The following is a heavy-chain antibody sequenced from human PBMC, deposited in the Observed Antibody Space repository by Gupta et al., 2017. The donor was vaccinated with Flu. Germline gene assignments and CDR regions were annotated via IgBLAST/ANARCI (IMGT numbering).Heavy chain of an antibody. Sequence: QVQLVQSGAEVKKPGSSVKVSCKASGGTFSSYTISWVRQAPGQGLEWMGRIIPILGIANYAQKFQGRVTITADKSTSTAYMELSSLRSEDTAVYYCAGGTVGATAGRVNWFDPWGQGTLVTVSS. CDR1: GGTFSSYT. J-gene: IGHJ5*02. V-gene: IGHV1-69*02. D-gene: IGHD1-26*01. CDR2: IIPILGIA. CDR3: AGGTVGATAGRVNWFDP.